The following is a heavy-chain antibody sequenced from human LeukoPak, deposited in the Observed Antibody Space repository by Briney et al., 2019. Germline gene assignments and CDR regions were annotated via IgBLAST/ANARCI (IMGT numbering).Heavy chain of an antibody. CDR1: GGSFSGCY. J-gene: IGHJ4*02. CDR2: INHSGST. CDR3: ARGSSLTLKTYCGGDCYFPYFGY. D-gene: IGHD2-21*02. Sequence: SETLSLTCAVYGGSFSGCYWSWIRQPPGKGLEWIGEINHSGSTNYNPSLKSRVTISVDTSKNQFSLKLSSVTAADTAVYYCARGSSLTLKTYCGGDCYFPYFGYWGQGTLVTVSS. V-gene: IGHV4-34*01.